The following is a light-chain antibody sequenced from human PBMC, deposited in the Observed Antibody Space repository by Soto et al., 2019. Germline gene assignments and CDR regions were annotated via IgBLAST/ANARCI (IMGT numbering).Light chain of an antibody. J-gene: IGKJ1*01. CDR1: QSVSSN. V-gene: IGKV3-15*01. CDR2: GAS. Sequence: EIVMKHSPATLSVSQGERATLSCRASQSVSSNLAWYQQKPGQAPRLLIYGASTRATGIPARFSGSGSGTEFTLTISSLQSEDFAVYYCQHYNNWPPWTFGQGTKVDIK. CDR3: QHYNNWPPWT.